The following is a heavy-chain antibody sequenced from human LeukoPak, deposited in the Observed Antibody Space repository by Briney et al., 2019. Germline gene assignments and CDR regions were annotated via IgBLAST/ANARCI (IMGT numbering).Heavy chain of an antibody. CDR3: ARDSVAGLDY. D-gene: IGHD6-19*01. V-gene: IGHV3-48*02. CDR2: ISSSTNTI. Sequence: GGSLRLSCAASGFTFSSYSMNWVRQAPGKGLEWVSCISSSTNTIYYADSVKGRFTISRDNAKNSLYLQMNTLRDEDTAVYYCARDSVAGLDYWGQGTLVTASS. CDR1: GFTFSSYS. J-gene: IGHJ4*02.